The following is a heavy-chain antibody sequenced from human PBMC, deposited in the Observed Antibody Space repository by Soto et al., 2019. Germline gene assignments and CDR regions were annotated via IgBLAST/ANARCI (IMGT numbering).Heavy chain of an antibody. CDR1: GFTFSNAW. CDR3: TTADCSGGSCYSNYYYYYYGMDV. Sequence: GGSLRLSCAASGFTFSNAWMNWVRQAPGKGLEWVGRIKSKTDGGTTDYAAPVKGRFTISRDDSKNTLYLQMNSLKTEDTAVYYCTTADCSGGSCYSNYYYYYYGMDVWGQGTTVTVSS. D-gene: IGHD2-15*01. CDR2: IKSKTDGGTT. J-gene: IGHJ6*02. V-gene: IGHV3-15*07.